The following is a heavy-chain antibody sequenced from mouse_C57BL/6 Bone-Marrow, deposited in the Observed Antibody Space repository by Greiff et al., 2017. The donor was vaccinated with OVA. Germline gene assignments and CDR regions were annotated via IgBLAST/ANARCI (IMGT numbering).Heavy chain of an antibody. D-gene: IGHD1-1*01. CDR1: GFTFSDSG. CDR2: ISSGSSTI. J-gene: IGHJ4*01. CDR3: ARPGSYYYAMDY. Sequence: DVKLVESGGGLVKPGGSLKLSCAASGFTFSDSGMHWVRQAPEKGLEWVAYISSGSSTIYYADTVKGRFTISRDNAKNTLFLQMTSLRSEDTAMYYCARPGSYYYAMDYWGQGTSVTVSS. V-gene: IGHV5-17*01.